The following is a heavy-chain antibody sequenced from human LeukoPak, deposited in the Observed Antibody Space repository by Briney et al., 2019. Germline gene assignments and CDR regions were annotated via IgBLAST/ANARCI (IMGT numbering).Heavy chain of an antibody. CDR2: INHSGST. CDR3: ARLEYCSSTSCPHDY. J-gene: IGHJ4*02. CDR1: GGSFSGYY. V-gene: IGHV4-34*01. D-gene: IGHD2-2*01. Sequence: PSETLSLTCTVYGGSFSGYYWSWIRQPPGKGLEWIGEINHSGSTNYNPSLKSRVTISVDTSKNQFSLKLSSVTAADTAVYYCARLEYCSSTSCPHDYWGQGTLVTVSS.